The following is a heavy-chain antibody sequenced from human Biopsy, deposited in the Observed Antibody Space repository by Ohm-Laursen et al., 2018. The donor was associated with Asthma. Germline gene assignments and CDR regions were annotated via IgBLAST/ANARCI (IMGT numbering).Heavy chain of an antibody. CDR3: ARAVDYSHYYGIDV. CDR1: GYTFNSAG. Sequence: ASVKVSCKTSGYTFNSAGITWVRQAPGQGLEWMGWISVYNSNTKVAQKLQDRVTMITDTSASTAYMELRSLRSDDTAVYFCARAVDYSHYYGIDVWGQGTTVTVS. V-gene: IGHV1-18*01. CDR2: ISVYNSNT. D-gene: IGHD3-10*01. J-gene: IGHJ6*02.